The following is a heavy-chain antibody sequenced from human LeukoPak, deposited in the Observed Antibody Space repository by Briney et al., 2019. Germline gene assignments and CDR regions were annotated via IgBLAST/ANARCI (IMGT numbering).Heavy chain of an antibody. D-gene: IGHD1-26*01. J-gene: IGHJ4*02. CDR3: AQVYSGSYFGFDY. Sequence: GGSLRLSCAASGFTFSSYAMSWVRQAPGKGLEWVSAISGSGGSTYYADSVKGRFTISRDNSKNTLYLQMNSLRAEDTAVYYCAQVYSGSYFGFDYWGQGTLVTVSS. V-gene: IGHV3-23*01. CDR2: ISGSGGST. CDR1: GFTFSSYA.